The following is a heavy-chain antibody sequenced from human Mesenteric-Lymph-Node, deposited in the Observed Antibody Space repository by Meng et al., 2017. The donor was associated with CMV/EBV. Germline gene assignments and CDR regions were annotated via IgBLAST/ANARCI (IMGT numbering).Heavy chain of an antibody. V-gene: IGHV1-2*02. CDR1: GYTFTYYY. D-gene: IGHD2-21*01. Sequence: ASVKVSCKASGYTFTYYYMHWVRQAPGQGPECMGWINPNTGGTIYAQKFQGRVTMTRDTCISTADMELSRLRADDTAVYYCARHLNCGGDCYSPVFGYWGQGTLVTVSS. CDR2: INPNTGGT. CDR3: ARHLNCGGDCYSPVFGY. J-gene: IGHJ4*02.